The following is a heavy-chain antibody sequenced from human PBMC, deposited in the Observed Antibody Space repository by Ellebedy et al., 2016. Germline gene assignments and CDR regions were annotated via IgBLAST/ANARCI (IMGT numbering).Heavy chain of an antibody. CDR2: IVVGSGNT. V-gene: IGHV1-58*02. Sequence: ASVKVSCKASGFTFSSSAMQWVRQARGQRLEWIGWIVVGSGNTNYAQKFQERVTITRDMFTSTAYMELSSLRSEDTAVYYCAAAAGHPNYYYYGMDVWGQGTTVTVSS. CDR1: GFTFSSSA. D-gene: IGHD1-14*01. J-gene: IGHJ6*02. CDR3: AAAAGHPNYYYYGMDV.